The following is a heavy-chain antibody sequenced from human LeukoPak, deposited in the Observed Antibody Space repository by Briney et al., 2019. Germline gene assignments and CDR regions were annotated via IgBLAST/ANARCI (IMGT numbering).Heavy chain of an antibody. CDR3: AREWSSGPPGY. V-gene: IGHV1-3*01. CDR2: INAGNGNT. CDR1: GYTFTSYA. D-gene: IGHD6-19*01. Sequence: SVKVCCKASGYTFTSYAMHWVRQAPGQRLEWMGWINAGNGNTKYSQKFQGRVTITRDTSASTAYMELSSLRSEDTAVYYCAREWSSGPPGYWGQGTLVTVSS. J-gene: IGHJ4*02.